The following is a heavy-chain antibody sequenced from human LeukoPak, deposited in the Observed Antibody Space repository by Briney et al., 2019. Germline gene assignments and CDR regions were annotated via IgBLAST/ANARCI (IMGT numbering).Heavy chain of an antibody. V-gene: IGHV3-30*02. CDR1: GFTFSNYG. CDR3: AKERKLLPFDC. J-gene: IGHJ4*02. CDR2: IQNDGSEV. D-gene: IGHD2-15*01. Sequence: GGSLRLSCAASGFTFSNYGIHWVRQAPGKGLEWVAFIQNDGSEVFYADSVKGRFTISRDNSKNTLYLQMNSLRTEDTAVYYCAKERKLLPFDCWGQGTLVTVSS.